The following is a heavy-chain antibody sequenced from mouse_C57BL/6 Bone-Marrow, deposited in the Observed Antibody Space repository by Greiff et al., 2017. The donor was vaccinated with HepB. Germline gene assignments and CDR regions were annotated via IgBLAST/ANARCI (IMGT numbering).Heavy chain of an antibody. CDR1: GFTFSDSS. CDR2: IRNKANNHAT. D-gene: IGHD2-2*01. Sequence: EVMLVESGGGLVQPGGSMKLSCAASGFTFSDSSMAWVRQSPEKGLGWVAEIRNKANNHATYYAESVKGRFTISRDDSKSSVYLQMNSLRAEDTGIYYCTRSTWLRREAWFAYWGQGTLVTVSA. CDR3: TRSTWLRREAWFAY. V-gene: IGHV6-6*01. J-gene: IGHJ3*01.